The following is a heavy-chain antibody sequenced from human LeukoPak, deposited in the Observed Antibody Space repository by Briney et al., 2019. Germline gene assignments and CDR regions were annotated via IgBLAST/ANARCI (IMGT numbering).Heavy chain of an antibody. CDR3: ARGGTHYYDSSAYYSP. V-gene: IGHV3-72*01. J-gene: IGHJ5*02. D-gene: IGHD3-22*01. CDR2: TRNKANSYST. CDR1: GITFSSYA. Sequence: GGSLRLSCAPSGITFSSYAMNWVRQAPGKGLEWVGRTRNKANSYSTEYAASVKGRFTISRDESKNSLYLQMNSLKTEDTAVYYCARGGTHYYDSSAYYSPWGQGTLVTVSS.